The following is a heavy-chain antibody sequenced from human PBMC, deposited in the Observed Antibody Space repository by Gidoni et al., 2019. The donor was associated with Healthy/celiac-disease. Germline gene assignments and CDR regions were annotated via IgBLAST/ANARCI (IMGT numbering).Heavy chain of an antibody. Sequence: QVQLVASGGGVVQPGRSLSLSCAASGFTFSRYGMHWVRQAPGKGLEWGAVIWYDGSNKYYADSVKGRFTISRDNSKNTLYLQMNSLRAEDTAVYYCARGDDFSRLGHYYYMDVWGKGTTVTVSS. J-gene: IGHJ6*03. V-gene: IGHV3-33*01. D-gene: IGHD3-3*01. CDR1: GFTFSRYG. CDR3: ARGDDFSRLGHYYYMDV. CDR2: IWYDGSNK.